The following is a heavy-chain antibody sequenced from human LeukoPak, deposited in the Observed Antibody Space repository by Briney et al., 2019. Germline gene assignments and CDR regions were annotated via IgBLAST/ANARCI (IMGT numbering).Heavy chain of an antibody. V-gene: IGHV4-30-4*08. CDR3: ASGRGYSSSSRRFDP. CDR2: IYYSGST. CDR1: GGSISSGDYY. Sequence: SETLSLXCTVSGGSISSGDYYWSWIRQPPEKGLEWIGYIYYSGSTYYNPSLKSRVTISVDTSKNQFSLKLSSVTAADTAVYYCASGRGYSSSSRRFDPWGQGTLVTVSS. D-gene: IGHD6-6*01. J-gene: IGHJ5*02.